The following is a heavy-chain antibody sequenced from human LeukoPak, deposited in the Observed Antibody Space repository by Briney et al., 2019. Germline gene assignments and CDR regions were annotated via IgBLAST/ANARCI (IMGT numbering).Heavy chain of an antibody. J-gene: IGHJ4*02. V-gene: IGHV3-53*01. CDR2: IYSGGST. D-gene: IGHD3-16*01. CDR1: GYTFNSYA. CDR3: AREKLNWGFDY. Sequence: PGGSLRLSCTASGYTFNSYAMSWVRQAPGKGLEWVSIIYSGGSTYYADSVKGRFTISRDNSKNILYLQMNSLRAEDTAVYYCAREKLNWGFDYWGQGTLVTVSS.